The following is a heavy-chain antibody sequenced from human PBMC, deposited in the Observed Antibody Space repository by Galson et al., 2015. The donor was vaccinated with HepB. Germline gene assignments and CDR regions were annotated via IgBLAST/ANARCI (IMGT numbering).Heavy chain of an antibody. Sequence: SLRLSCAASGFTFSRFSSYSMSWVRQAPGKGLEWVANIGQDGREIYYVDSVKGRFTISRDNAKNSLYLQMNTLRAEDTAVYYCARPYSSSLYSALSLGYWGQGTLVAVSS. D-gene: IGHD6-13*01. CDR1: GFTFSRFSSYS. CDR2: IGQDGREI. J-gene: IGHJ4*02. CDR3: ARPYSSSLYSALSLGY. V-gene: IGHV3-7*03.